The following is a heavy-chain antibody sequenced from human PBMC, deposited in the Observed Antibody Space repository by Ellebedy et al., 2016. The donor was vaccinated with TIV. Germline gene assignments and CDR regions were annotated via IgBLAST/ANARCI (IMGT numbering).Heavy chain of an antibody. J-gene: IGHJ6*02. CDR3: AREGTIVVAGLVYYYGMDV. V-gene: IGHV3-69-1*01. CDR2: ISRSTYI. Sequence: PGGSLRLSCAASTFTFNNYDLHWVRQAPGKGLEWVASISRSTYINYADSVKGRFTISRDDAKRSVYLRMNSLRAEDTAVYYCAREGTIVVAGLVYYYGMDVWGQGTTVTVSS. D-gene: IGHD6-19*01. CDR1: TFTFNNYD.